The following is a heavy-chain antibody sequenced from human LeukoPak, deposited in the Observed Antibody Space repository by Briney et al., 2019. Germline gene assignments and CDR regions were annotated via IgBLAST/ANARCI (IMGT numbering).Heavy chain of an antibody. CDR1: GYPFSGSD. CDR2: VSHEGTSK. J-gene: IGHJ4*02. D-gene: IGHD3/OR15-3a*01. CDR3: AKTTGDWPRFFDH. V-gene: IGHV3-30*18. Sequence: GGSLRLSCAASGYPFSGSDIHWVRQAPGKGLEWVAFVSHEGTSKFYAESVKGRFGISRDNSKSTTYLQMNGLRPDDTAVYYCAKTTGDWPRFFDHWGQGTLVAVSS.